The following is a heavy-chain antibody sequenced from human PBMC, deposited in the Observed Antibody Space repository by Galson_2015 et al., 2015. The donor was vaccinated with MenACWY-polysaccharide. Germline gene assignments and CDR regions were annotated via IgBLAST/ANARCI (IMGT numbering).Heavy chain of an antibody. V-gene: IGHV3-23*01. Sequence: SLRLSCAASGFTFSTYGMSWVRQAPGKGLEWVSIIGVSGDETYYADSVKGRFTISRDNSENTLYLQMNSLTAEDTAIYYCAKSYTGIWPTINFDYWGQGTLVTVSS. CDR2: IGVSGDET. CDR3: AKSYTGIWPTINFDY. J-gene: IGHJ4*02. CDR1: GFTFSTYG. D-gene: IGHD3-16*02.